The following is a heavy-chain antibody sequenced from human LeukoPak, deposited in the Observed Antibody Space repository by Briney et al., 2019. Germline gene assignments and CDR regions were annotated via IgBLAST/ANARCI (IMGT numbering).Heavy chain of an antibody. D-gene: IGHD3-16*01. CDR2: IYHSGST. V-gene: IGHV4-38-2*02. J-gene: IGHJ6*03. CDR3: ARGGYDYVWALYYYYYMDV. CDR1: GYSISSGYY. Sequence: PSETLSLTCTVSGYSISSGYYWGWIRQPPGKGLEWIGSIYHSGSTYYNPSLKSRVTISVDTSKNQFSLKLSSVTAADTAVYYCARGGYDYVWALYYYYYMDVWGKGTTVTVSS.